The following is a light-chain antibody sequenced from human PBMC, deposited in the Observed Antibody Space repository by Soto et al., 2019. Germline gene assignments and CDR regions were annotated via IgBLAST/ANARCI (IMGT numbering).Light chain of an antibody. CDR1: SSNIGRNT. CDR3: AAWDDSLNGPV. V-gene: IGLV1-44*01. CDR2: NNN. J-gene: IGLJ1*01. Sequence: QSVLTQPPSASGTPGQRVTISCSGSSSNIGRNTVNWYQQFPGTAPKLLIYNNNQRPSGVPDRFSGSKSGTSASLAISGLQSEDEADYYCAAWDDSLNGPVFGTGTKVTVL.